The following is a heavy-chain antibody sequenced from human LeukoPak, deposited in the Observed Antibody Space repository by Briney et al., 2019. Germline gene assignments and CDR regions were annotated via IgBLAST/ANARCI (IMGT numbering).Heavy chain of an antibody. V-gene: IGHV3-53*01. CDR2: IFSGGTT. Sequence: GGSLRLSCAASGFTVSSNYMNWVRQAPGKGLEWVSLIFSGGTTHHADSVKGRFTISRDNSKNTVYLQMNSLRVDDTAVYYCASSNDYGDYLLDYWGQGTLVTVSS. CDR1: GFTVSSNY. CDR3: ASSNDYGDYLLDY. J-gene: IGHJ4*02. D-gene: IGHD4-17*01.